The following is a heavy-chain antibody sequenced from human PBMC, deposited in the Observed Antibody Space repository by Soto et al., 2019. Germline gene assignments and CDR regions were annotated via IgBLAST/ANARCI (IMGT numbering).Heavy chain of an antibody. CDR2: INPSGGST. CDR1: GYIFTSYY. D-gene: IGHD3-9*01. Sequence: ASVKVSCKASGYIFTSYYMHWVRQPPGQGLEWMGRINPSGGSTSYAQKFQGRVTVTRDTSTSTVYMELSSLRSEDTAVYYCARVSLRYFDITDWGQGTQVTVSS. J-gene: IGHJ4*02. CDR3: ARVSLRYFDITD. V-gene: IGHV1-46*01.